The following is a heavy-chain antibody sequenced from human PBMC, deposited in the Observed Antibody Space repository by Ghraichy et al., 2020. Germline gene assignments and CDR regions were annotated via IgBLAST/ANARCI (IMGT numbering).Heavy chain of an antibody. D-gene: IGHD3-16*01. J-gene: IGHJ4*02. CDR3: ARERPLYDYFDNTGEYIGHLDN. CDR1: GFTFSTYS. CDR2: ISHDGNNN. Sequence: GGSLRLSCAASGFTFSTYSMHWVRQAPGKGLEWVSLISHDGNNNYSAASVKGRFTISRDNSKNTLYLLMNSLRAEDSAVYYCARERPLYDYFDNTGEYIGHLDNWGQGTLVTVSS. V-gene: IGHV3-30-3*01.